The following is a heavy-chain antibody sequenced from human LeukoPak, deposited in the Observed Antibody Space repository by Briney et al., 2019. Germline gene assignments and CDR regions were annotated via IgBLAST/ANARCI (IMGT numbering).Heavy chain of an antibody. Sequence: GGSLRLSCAASRLTFTSYWMSWVRQAPGKGLEWVANMNQFGNERYYVDSVRGRFTISRDNAKNSLYLQMNSLRAEDTAVYYCASPPEGTWGQGTLVTVSS. V-gene: IGHV3-7*01. J-gene: IGHJ5*02. CDR1: RLTFTSYW. CDR2: MNQFGNER. D-gene: IGHD3-10*01. CDR3: ASPPEGT.